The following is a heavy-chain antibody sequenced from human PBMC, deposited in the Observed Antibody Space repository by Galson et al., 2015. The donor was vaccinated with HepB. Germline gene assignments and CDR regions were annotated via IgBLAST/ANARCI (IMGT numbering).Heavy chain of an antibody. CDR3: ARDTRGYFDY. CDR1: GFTFGNFW. Sequence: SLRLSCAVSGFTFGNFWMTWVRQAPGKGLEWVANIRQDGNDTNYADSVKGRFTISRDNAKNSLFLQMNSLRVEDTAVYYCARDTRGYFDYWGQGTLVTVSS. CDR2: IRQDGNDT. J-gene: IGHJ4*02. V-gene: IGHV3-7*01. D-gene: IGHD2-2*01.